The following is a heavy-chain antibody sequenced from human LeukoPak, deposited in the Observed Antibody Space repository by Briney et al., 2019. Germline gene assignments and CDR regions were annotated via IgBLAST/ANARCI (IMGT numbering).Heavy chain of an antibody. CDR2: INHSGST. D-gene: IGHD1-26*01. CDR1: GGSFSGYY. CDR3: ARGRFYPIVGATARFDY. Sequence: SETLSLTCAVYGGSFSGYYWSWIRQPPGKGLEWIGEINHSGSTNYNPSLKSRVTISVDTSKNQFSLKLSSVTAADTAVYYCARGRFYPIVGATARFDYWGQGTLVTVSS. J-gene: IGHJ4*02. V-gene: IGHV4-34*01.